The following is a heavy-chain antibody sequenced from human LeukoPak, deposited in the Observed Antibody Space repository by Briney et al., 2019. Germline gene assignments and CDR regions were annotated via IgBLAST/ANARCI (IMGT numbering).Heavy chain of an antibody. Sequence: GGSLRLSCAASGFVFSTHSMNWVRQAPGKGLEWVSYISTSGSTIYYADSVKGRFTISRDNAKNSLYLQMNSLRAEDTAVYYCARDFMAAAGRYYGMDVWGQGTTVTVSS. CDR2: ISTSGSTI. V-gene: IGHV3-48*04. CDR3: ARDFMAAAGRYYGMDV. J-gene: IGHJ6*02. D-gene: IGHD6-13*01. CDR1: GFVFSTHS.